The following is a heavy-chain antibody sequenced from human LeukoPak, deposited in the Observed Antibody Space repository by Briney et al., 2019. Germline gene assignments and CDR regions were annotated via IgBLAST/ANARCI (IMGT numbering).Heavy chain of an antibody. Sequence: ASVKVSCKASGNIFTGYYLHWVRQAPGQGLEWMGWINPNGGGPKYAPKFQGRVTMTRDTSINTVYMELSRLRSDDTAVYYCATGLFSYYYGSGAWVQVTRVTVSS. V-gene: IGHV1-2*02. CDR3: ATGLFSYYYGSGA. CDR1: GNIFTGYY. J-gene: IGHJ4*02. CDR2: INPNGGGP. D-gene: IGHD3-10*01.